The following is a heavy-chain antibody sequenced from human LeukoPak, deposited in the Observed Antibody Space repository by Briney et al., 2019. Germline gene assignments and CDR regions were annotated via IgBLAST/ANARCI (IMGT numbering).Heavy chain of an antibody. CDR1: GGTFSSYA. J-gene: IGHJ4*02. Sequence: SVKVSCKASGGTFSSYAISWVRQAPGQGLEWMGGIIPIFGTANYAQKFQGRVTITADKSTSTAYMELSSLRSEDTAVYYCAKEGGDSSGYYRDYWGQGTLVTVSS. CDR2: IIPIFGTA. D-gene: IGHD3-22*01. V-gene: IGHV1-69*06. CDR3: AKEGGDSSGYYRDY.